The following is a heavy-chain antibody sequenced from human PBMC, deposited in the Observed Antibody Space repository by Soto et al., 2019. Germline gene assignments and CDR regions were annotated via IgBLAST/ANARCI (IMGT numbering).Heavy chain of an antibody. CDR2: IWYDGSNR. D-gene: IGHD1-1*01. CDR3: ARPWNDDWVDL. Sequence: QVQLVESGGGVVQPGRSLRLSCAASGFVFDTYGMHWVRQAPGKGLEWVADIWYDGSNRNYADSVKGRFTISSDNSKNTWCLQMSRLRAEDTAVYFWARPWNDDWVDLWGQGTLVIVSS. J-gene: IGHJ5*02. V-gene: IGHV3-33*01. CDR1: GFVFDTYG.